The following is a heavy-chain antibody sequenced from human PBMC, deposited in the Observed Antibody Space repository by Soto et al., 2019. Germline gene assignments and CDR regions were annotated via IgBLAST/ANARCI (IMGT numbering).Heavy chain of an antibody. CDR2: IIPIFGTA. CDR1: GGTFSSYA. V-gene: IGHV1-69*13. Sequence: SVKVSCKASGGTFSSYAISWVRQAPGQGLEWMGGIIPIFGTANYAQKFQGRVTITADESTSTAYMELSSLRSEDTAVYYCARAQPYGDYPPYFYGMDVWGQGTTGTVSS. CDR3: ARAQPYGDYPPYFYGMDV. D-gene: IGHD4-17*01. J-gene: IGHJ6*02.